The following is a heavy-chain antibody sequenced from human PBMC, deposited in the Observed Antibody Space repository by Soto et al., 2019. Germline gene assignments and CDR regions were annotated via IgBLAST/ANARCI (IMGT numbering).Heavy chain of an antibody. CDR2: ISSGSTYA. CDR1: GFTFSDHY. V-gene: IGHV3-11*03. J-gene: IGHJ4*02. Sequence: SGGSLRLSCAASGFTFSDHYMTWIRQPPGKGLEWVSYISSGSTYAYSADSVKGRFTISRDNANNSLYLQMNSLKAEDTAVYYCAGGGWYPGYWGQGILVTVSS. D-gene: IGHD6-19*01. CDR3: AGGGWYPGY.